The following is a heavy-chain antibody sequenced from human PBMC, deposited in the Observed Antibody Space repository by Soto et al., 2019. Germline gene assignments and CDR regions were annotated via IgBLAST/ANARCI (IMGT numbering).Heavy chain of an antibody. CDR2: TYYRSKWYD. J-gene: IGHJ6*02. D-gene: IGHD2-15*01. CDR3: ARGAGRGYCSGNTCYSPYNYYGMDV. V-gene: IGHV6-1*01. Sequence: SQTLSLTCAVSGDSVSSNSAAWNWVRQSPSRGLEWLGRTYYRSKWYDDYAVSVKSRIPISPDTSKNQFSLHLKSVTPEDTAVYYCARGAGRGYCSGNTCYSPYNYYGMDVWGQGTTVTVSS. CDR1: GDSVSSNSAA.